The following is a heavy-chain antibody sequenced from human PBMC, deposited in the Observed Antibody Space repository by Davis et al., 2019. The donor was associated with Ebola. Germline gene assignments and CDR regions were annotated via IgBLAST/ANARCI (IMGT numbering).Heavy chain of an antibody. CDR1: GFTVRNNH. Sequence: GESLKISCAVSGFTVRNNHVTWVRQAPGKGLVWVSRINSDGSSTSYADSVKGRFTISRDNAKNTLYLQMNSLRAEDTAVYYCARDKLSSWYGGMDVWGQGTTVTVSS. CDR3: ARDKLSSWYGGMDV. J-gene: IGHJ6*02. D-gene: IGHD6-19*01. CDR2: INSDGSST. V-gene: IGHV3-74*01.